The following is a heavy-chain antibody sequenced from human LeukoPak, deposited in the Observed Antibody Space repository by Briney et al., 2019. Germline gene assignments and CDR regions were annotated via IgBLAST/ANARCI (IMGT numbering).Heavy chain of an antibody. V-gene: IGHV1-46*01. Sequence: APVKVSCTASGYTFTSYYMHWVRQAPGQGLEWMGMINPSGGRTNYAQNFQGRVTLTRDMSTSTVYMELSSLRSEDTAVYSCARDLYGGNSGAFDIWGLGTMVTVSS. CDR2: INPSGGRT. J-gene: IGHJ3*02. CDR1: GYTFTSYY. D-gene: IGHD4-23*01. CDR3: ARDLYGGNSGAFDI.